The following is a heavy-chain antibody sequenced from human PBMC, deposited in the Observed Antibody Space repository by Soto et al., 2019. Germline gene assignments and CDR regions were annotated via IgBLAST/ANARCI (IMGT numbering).Heavy chain of an antibody. D-gene: IGHD1-1*01. V-gene: IGHV3-23*01. CDR3: AKQQGPGTPYYYAMDV. Sequence: GGSLRLSCAASGFTFSSYAMSWVRQAPGKGLEWVSVIRGSGDRTYYADSVKGRFTISRDNSKNTLYMQMNTPRAEDTAVYYCAKQQGPGTPYYYAMDVWGQGTTVTVSS. J-gene: IGHJ6*02. CDR1: GFTFSSYA. CDR2: IRGSGDRT.